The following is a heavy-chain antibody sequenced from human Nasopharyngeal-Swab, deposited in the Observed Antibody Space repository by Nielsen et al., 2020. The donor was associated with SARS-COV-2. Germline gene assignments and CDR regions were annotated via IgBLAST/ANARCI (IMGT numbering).Heavy chain of an antibody. J-gene: IGHJ3*02. Sequence: GGSLRLSCAASGFTFSSYAMHWVRQAPGKGLDWVAVISYDGSNKYYADSVKGRFTISRDNSKNTLYLQMNSLRAEDTAVYYCARDSDGYGDSGGNAFDIWGQGTMVTVSS. D-gene: IGHD4-17*01. CDR2: ISYDGSNK. CDR3: ARDSDGYGDSGGNAFDI. V-gene: IGHV3-30-3*01. CDR1: GFTFSSYA.